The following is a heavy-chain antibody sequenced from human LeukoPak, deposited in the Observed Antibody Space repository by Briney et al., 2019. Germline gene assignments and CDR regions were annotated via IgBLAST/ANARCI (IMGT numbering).Heavy chain of an antibody. CDR2: FDPEDGET. CDR3: ATSGYCSGGSCLYFDY. CDR1: GYTLTELS. V-gene: IGHV1-24*01. D-gene: IGHD2-15*01. Sequence: ASVKVSCKASGYTLTELSMHWVRQAPGKGLEWMGGFDPEDGETIYAQKFQGRVTMTEDTSTDTAYMELSSLRSEDTAVYYCATSGYCSGGSCLYFDYWGQGTLVTVSS. J-gene: IGHJ4*02.